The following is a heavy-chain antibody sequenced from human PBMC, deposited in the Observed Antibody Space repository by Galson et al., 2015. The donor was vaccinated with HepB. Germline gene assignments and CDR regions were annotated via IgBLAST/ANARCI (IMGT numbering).Heavy chain of an antibody. D-gene: IGHD3-16*02. V-gene: IGHV4-39*01. Sequence: ETLSLTCTVSGGSTSSSSYYWNWIRQSPGKGLEWIGSVYYSGVTYYNPSLEGRVTISVDTSKNQFSLRVGSVTAADTAMYYCARALGGSYFYGMDVWGQGTTVAVSS. CDR3: ARALGGSYFYGMDV. CDR2: VYYSGVT. J-gene: IGHJ6*02. CDR1: GGSTSSSSYY.